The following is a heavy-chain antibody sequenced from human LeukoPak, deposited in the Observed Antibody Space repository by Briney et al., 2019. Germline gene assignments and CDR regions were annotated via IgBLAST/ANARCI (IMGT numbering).Heavy chain of an antibody. J-gene: IGHJ4*02. CDR3: AKDRDPGYRSSWYDY. D-gene: IGHD6-13*01. CDR2: ISGSGGST. Sequence: GGSLRLSCAASGFTFSSYAMSWVRQAPGKGLEWVSAISGSGGSTYYADSVKGRFTTSRDNSKNTLYLQMNSLRAEDTAVYYCAKDRDPGYRSSWYDYWGQGTLVTVSS. V-gene: IGHV3-23*01. CDR1: GFTFSSYA.